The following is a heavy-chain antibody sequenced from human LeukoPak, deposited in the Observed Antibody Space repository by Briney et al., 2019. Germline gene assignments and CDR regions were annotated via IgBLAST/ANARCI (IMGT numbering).Heavy chain of an antibody. V-gene: IGHV4-4*07. CDR1: GNSFGDYY. J-gene: IGHJ5*02. CDR2: IYTSGST. CDR3: TRDTGTTGEVKFDP. D-gene: IGHD4-17*01. Sequence: SETLSLTCTVSGNSFGDYYWSWIRQPAGQGLARIGRIYTSGSTTYNPSLKSRVTMSVDTSKSQFSLNLMSVTAADTAVYYCTRDTGTTGEVKFDPWGQGTLVTVSS.